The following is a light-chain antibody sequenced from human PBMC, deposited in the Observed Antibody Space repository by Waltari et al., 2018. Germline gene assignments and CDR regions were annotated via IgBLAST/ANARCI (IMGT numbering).Light chain of an antibody. CDR1: QSFLYSSNNKNY. V-gene: IGKV4-1*01. Sequence: DIVMTQSPESLAVSLGERATINCKSSQSFLYSSNNKNYLAWYQQKPGQPPKLLIYWASTRESGVPDRFSGSGSGTDFTLTISSLQAGDVAVYYCQQYYGTPPYTFGQGTKLEIK. CDR2: WAS. J-gene: IGKJ2*01. CDR3: QQYYGTPPYT.